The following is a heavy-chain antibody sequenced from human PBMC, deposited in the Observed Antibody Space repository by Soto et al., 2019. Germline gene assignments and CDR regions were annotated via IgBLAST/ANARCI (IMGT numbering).Heavy chain of an antibody. Sequence: GGSLRLSCAASGFTFSGYAMSWVRQSPGKGLEWVSAISGSGGSTYYADSVKGRFTISRDNSKNTLYLQMNSLRAEDTAVYYCASTYTYYYDSSGYYHDYWGQGTLVTVSS. V-gene: IGHV3-23*01. J-gene: IGHJ4*02. D-gene: IGHD3-22*01. CDR2: ISGSGGST. CDR3: ASTYTYYYDSSGYYHDY. CDR1: GFTFSGYA.